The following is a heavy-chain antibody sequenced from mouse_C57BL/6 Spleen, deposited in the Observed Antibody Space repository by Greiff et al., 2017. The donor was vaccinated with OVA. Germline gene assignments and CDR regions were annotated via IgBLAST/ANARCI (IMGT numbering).Heavy chain of an antibody. CDR1: GFTFSSYA. D-gene: IGHD1-1*01. CDR3: TRDTYYYGSSYGYFDV. V-gene: IGHV5-9-1*02. CDR2: ISGGGDYI. J-gene: IGHJ1*03. Sequence: EVNLVESGEGLVKPGGSLKLSCAASGFTFSSYAMSWVRQTPEKRLEWVAYISGGGDYIYYADTVKGRFTISRDNARNTLYLQMSSLKSEDTAMYYCTRDTYYYGSSYGYFDVWGTGTTVTVSS.